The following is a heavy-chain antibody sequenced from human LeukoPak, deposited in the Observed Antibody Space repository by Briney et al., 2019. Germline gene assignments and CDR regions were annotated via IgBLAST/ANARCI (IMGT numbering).Heavy chain of an antibody. CDR1: GYSISSGYY. V-gene: IGHV4-38-2*02. CDR2: IYHSGST. CDR3: ARARVVMATSDY. J-gene: IGHJ4*02. D-gene: IGHD2-21*01. Sequence: SETLSLTCTVSGYSISSGYYWGWIRPPPGKGLEWIGSIYHSGSTYYNPSLKSRVTISVDTSKNRFSLKLSSVTAADTAVYYCARARVVMATSDYWGQGTLVTVSS.